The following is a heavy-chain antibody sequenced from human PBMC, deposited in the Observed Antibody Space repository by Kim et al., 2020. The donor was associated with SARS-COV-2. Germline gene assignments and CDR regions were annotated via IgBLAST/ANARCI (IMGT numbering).Heavy chain of an antibody. D-gene: IGHD3-16*01. Sequence: ASVKVSCKVSGYTFTSYYMHWVRQAPGQGLEWMGIINPSGDSTSYAQKFQGRLTMTRDTSTSTVYMELSSLRSGDTAVYYCARTGGGFDYWGQGTLVTVSS. V-gene: IGHV1-46*01. J-gene: IGHJ4*02. CDR3: ARTGGGFDY. CDR2: INPSGDST. CDR1: GYTFTSYY.